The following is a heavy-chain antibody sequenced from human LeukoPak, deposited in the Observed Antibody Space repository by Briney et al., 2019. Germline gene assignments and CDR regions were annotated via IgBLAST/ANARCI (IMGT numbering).Heavy chain of an antibody. CDR3: ARDGRDGLQSFDFDY. Sequence: GRSLSLSCAASGFTFSSYAMHWVRQAPGKGLEWVAVISYDGSNKYYADSVKGRFTISRDNSKNTLYLQMNSLRAEDTAVYYCARDGRDGLQSFDFDYWGQGTLVTVSS. D-gene: IGHD5-24*01. V-gene: IGHV3-30-3*01. J-gene: IGHJ4*02. CDR1: GFTFSSYA. CDR2: ISYDGSNK.